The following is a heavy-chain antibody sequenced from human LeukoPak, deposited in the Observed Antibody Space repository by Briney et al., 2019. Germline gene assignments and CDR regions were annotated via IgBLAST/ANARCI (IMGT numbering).Heavy chain of an antibody. Sequence: SETLSLTCTVSGGSISSYHWSWIRQPPGKGLGWIGYIYYSGTTDYNPSLKSRVTISVDTSNNQFSLKVSSVTAADTAVYYCARSSGAYRSFDYWGQGTLVPVSS. D-gene: IGHD1-26*01. V-gene: IGHV4-59*01. CDR2: IYYSGTT. CDR3: ARSSGAYRSFDY. CDR1: GGSISSYH. J-gene: IGHJ4*02.